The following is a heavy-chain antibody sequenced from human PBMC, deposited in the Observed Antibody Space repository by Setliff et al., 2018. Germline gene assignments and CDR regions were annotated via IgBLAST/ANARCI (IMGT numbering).Heavy chain of an antibody. CDR1: GFTLTNAW. J-gene: IGHJ4*02. Sequence: GGSLRLSCAASGFTLTNAWMSWVRQAPGKGLEWVGRIKSKTDGGTTEYAAPVKGRFTISRDDSKNTLYLQMNSLKTEDTAVYYCAKDFRDLGYSDYWGQGTLVTVSS. CDR2: IKSKTDGGTT. CDR3: AKDFRDLGYSDY. V-gene: IGHV3-15*01.